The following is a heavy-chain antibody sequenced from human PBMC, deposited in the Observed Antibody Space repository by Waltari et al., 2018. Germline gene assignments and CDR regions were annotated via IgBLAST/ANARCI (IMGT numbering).Heavy chain of an antibody. D-gene: IGHD6-13*01. CDR3: ARIIYAGSSWSLDS. V-gene: IGHV1-2*02. CDR2: INPNSGGT. Sequence: QVQLVQSGAEVKKPGASVKVSCKASGYTFTGYYMHWVRQAPGQGLEWMGWINPNSGGTKYAQKFQGRVTMTRDTSISTAYMELSRLRFDDTAVYYCARIIYAGSSWSLDSWGQGTLVTVSS. CDR1: GYTFTGYY. J-gene: IGHJ4*02.